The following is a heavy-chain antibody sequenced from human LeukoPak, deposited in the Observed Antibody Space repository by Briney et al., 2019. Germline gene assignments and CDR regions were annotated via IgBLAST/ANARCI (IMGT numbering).Heavy chain of an antibody. J-gene: IGHJ4*02. CDR1: GGSISSGDYP. D-gene: IGHD3-10*01. Sequence: SQTLSLTCAVSGGSISSGDYPWSWIRQPPGKGLEWIGYIYHSGRTYYNPSLKSRVTISIDRSKNQFSLKLSSVTAADTAVYYCARDLLWFGEAYFDYWGQGTLVTVSS. V-gene: IGHV4-30-2*01. CDR2: IYHSGRT. CDR3: ARDLLWFGEAYFDY.